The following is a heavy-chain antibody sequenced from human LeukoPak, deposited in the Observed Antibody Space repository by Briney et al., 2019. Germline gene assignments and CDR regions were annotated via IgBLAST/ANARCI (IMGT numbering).Heavy chain of an antibody. CDR2: INPSGGST. Sequence: GASVKVSCKASGYTFTSYYMHWVRQAPGQGLEWMGIINPSGGSTSYAQKFQGRVTMTRDMSTSTVYMELSSLRSEDTAVYYCARDRRYCSGGSCYSGSYWYFDLWGRGTLVTVSS. J-gene: IGHJ2*01. CDR1: GYTFTSYY. V-gene: IGHV1-46*01. D-gene: IGHD2-15*01. CDR3: ARDRRYCSGGSCYSGSYWYFDL.